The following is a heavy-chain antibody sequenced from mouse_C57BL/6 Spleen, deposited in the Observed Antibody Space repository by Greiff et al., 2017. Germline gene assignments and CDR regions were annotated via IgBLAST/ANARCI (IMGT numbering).Heavy chain of an antibody. CDR1: GYAFSSSW. CDR3: ARLGTTVVGAMDY. CDR2: IYPGDGDT. J-gene: IGHJ4*01. Sequence: QVQLQQSGPELVKPGASVKISCKASGYAFSSSWMNWVKQRPGKGLEWIGRIYPGDGDTNYNGKFKGKATLTADKSCSTDYMQLSSLTSEDSAVYFCARLGTTVVGAMDYWGQGTSVTVSS. V-gene: IGHV1-82*01. D-gene: IGHD1-1*01.